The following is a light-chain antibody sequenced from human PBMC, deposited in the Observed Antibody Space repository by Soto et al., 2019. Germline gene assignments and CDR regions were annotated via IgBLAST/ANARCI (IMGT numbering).Light chain of an antibody. Sequence: EIVMTQSPATLCVSPGESATLSCRASQSISSTLAWYQQKPGQAPRLLIYGASTRATGIPARFSGSGSGTEFTLTISSLQSEDFAIYYCQQYNNWLRGTFGQGTKLEIK. CDR1: QSISST. J-gene: IGKJ2*02. CDR3: QQYNNWLRGT. V-gene: IGKV3-15*01. CDR2: GAS.